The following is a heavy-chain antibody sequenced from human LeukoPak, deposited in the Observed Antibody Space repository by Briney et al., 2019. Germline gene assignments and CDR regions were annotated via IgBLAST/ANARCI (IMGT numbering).Heavy chain of an antibody. CDR1: GFTFNDYY. J-gene: IGHJ5*02. CDR3: ATDGAGFDT. V-gene: IGHV3-11*01. CDR2: INIGGTNT. Sequence: PGGSLRLSCAASGFTFNDYYMSWIRQAPGKGLEWLSYINIGGTNTHYANSVKGRFAISRDNAKKSLYLEMNNLRAEDTAVYYCATDGAGFDTWGQGVLVTVSS.